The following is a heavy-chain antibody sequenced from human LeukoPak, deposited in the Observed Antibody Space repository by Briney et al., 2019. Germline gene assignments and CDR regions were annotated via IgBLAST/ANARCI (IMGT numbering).Heavy chain of an antibody. D-gene: IGHD3-3*01. CDR3: ARGAYYDFWSGYSGFDY. V-gene: IGHV1-2*02. Sequence: ASVKVPXKASGYTFTGYYMHWVRQAPGQGLEWMGWINPNSGGTNYAQKFQGRVTMTRDTSISTAYMELSRLRSDDTAVYYCARGAYYDFWSGYSGFDYWGQGTLVTVSS. CDR2: INPNSGGT. J-gene: IGHJ4*02. CDR1: GYTFTGYY.